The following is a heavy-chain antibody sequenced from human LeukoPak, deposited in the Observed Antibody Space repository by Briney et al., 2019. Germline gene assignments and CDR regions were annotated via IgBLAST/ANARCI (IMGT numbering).Heavy chain of an antibody. V-gene: IGHV3-7*04. Sequence: PGGSLRLSCAASGFTFSRYWMSWVRQAPGRGLEWVANIKEDGSEKDYVDSVKGRFTISRDGAKNSLHLQMNSLRAEDTAVYYCPRAGYSNSCFDYWGQGTLVTVSS. CDR2: IKEDGSEK. CDR1: GFTFSRYW. D-gene: IGHD6-13*01. J-gene: IGHJ4*02. CDR3: PRAGYSNSCFDY.